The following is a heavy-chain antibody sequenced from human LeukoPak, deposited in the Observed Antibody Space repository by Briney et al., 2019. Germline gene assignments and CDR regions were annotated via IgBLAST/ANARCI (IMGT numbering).Heavy chain of an antibody. V-gene: IGHV4-4*07. CDR3: ARAGADVYGRAFDY. D-gene: IGHD3-10*01. J-gene: IGHJ4*02. Sequence: KPAETLSLTCNVSGGSISSYYWTWIRQPAGKGLEWIGRIHASGTTSYNSSLKSRVSMSVDTSKNQFSLKLTSVTAAATTVYFCARAGADVYGRAFDYWGQGTLVSVSS. CDR2: IHASGTT. CDR1: GGSISSYY.